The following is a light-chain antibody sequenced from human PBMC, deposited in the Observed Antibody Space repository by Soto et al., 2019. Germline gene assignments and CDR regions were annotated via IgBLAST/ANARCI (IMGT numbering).Light chain of an antibody. CDR3: QQYNSYSRT. V-gene: IGKV1-5*03. J-gene: IGKJ1*01. CDR2: KAS. CDR1: QSISSW. Sequence: DIQMTQSHSTLSASVGDRVTITCRASQSISSWLAWYQQKPGKAPKLLIYKASSLESGVPSRFSGSGSGTEFTLAISSLQPDDFATYYCQQYNSYSRTVGQGTKVDIK.